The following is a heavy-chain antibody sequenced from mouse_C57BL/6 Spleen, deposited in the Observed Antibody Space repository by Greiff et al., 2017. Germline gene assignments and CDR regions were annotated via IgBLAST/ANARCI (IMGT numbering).Heavy chain of an antibody. V-gene: IGHV1-74*01. D-gene: IGHD2-4*01. CDR3: AIGGITTAYYYAMDY. CDR2: IHPSDSDT. Sequence: VQLQQPGAELVKPGASVKVSCKASGYTFTSYWMHWVKQRPGQGLEWIGRIHPSDSDTNYNQTFKGKATLTVDKSSSTAYMQLSSLKSEDSAVYYCAIGGITTAYYYAMDYWGQGASDTVSS. CDR1: GYTFTSYW. J-gene: IGHJ4*01.